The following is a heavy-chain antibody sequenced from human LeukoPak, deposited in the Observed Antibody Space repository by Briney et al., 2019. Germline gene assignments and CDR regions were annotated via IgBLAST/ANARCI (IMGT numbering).Heavy chain of an antibody. CDR2: ISSSSSTI. D-gene: IGHD5-18*01. Sequence: GGSLRLSCAASGFTFSSYAMNWVRQAPGKGLEWVSYISSSSSTIYYADSVKGRFTISRDNAKNSLYLQMHNLRDEDTAVYYCVREGSTYGYAYWGQGTLVTVSS. CDR3: VREGSTYGYAY. J-gene: IGHJ4*02. V-gene: IGHV3-48*02. CDR1: GFTFSSYA.